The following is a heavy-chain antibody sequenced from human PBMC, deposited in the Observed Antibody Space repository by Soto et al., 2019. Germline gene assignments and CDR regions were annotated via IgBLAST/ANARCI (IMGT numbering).Heavy chain of an antibody. Sequence: PGGSLRLSCAASGFTFSSYGMHWVRQAPGKGLEWVAVIWYDGSNKYYADSVKGRFTISRDNSKNTLYLQMNSLRAEDTAVYYCAREMVEYQLPDYYYYGMDVWGQGTTVTVSS. V-gene: IGHV3-33*01. CDR2: IWYDGSNK. CDR3: AREMVEYQLPDYYYYGMDV. D-gene: IGHD2-2*01. J-gene: IGHJ6*02. CDR1: GFTFSSYG.